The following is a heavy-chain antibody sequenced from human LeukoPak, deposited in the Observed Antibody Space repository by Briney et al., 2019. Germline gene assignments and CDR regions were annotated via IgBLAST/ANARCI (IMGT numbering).Heavy chain of an antibody. CDR3: ARTYSSSGYGTYYYYYMDV. J-gene: IGHJ6*03. V-gene: IGHV3-20*04. CDR1: GFTFDDYG. CDR2: INWNGGST. Sequence: GGSLRLSCAASGFTFDDYGMSWVRQAPGKGLEWASGINWNGGSTGYADSVKGRFTISRDKAKNSLYLQMNSLRAEDTALYYCARTYSSSGYGTYYYYYMDVCGKGTTVTVSS. D-gene: IGHD6-13*01.